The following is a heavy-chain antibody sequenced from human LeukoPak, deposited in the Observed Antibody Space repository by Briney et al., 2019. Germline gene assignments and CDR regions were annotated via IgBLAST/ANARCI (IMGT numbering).Heavy chain of an antibody. D-gene: IGHD2-15*01. V-gene: IGHV4-30-2*01. Sequence: KASETLSLTCTVSGGSISSGGYCWSWIRQPPGKGLEWIGYIYHSGSTYYNPSLKCRVTISVDRSKNQFSLKLSSVTAADTAVYYCARVGTDIDDRGGWFDPWGQGTLVTVSS. J-gene: IGHJ5*02. CDR3: ARVGTDIDDRGGWFDP. CDR1: GGSISSGGYC. CDR2: IYHSGST.